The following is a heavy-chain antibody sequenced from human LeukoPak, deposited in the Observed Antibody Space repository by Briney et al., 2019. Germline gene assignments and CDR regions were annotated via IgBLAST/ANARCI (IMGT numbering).Heavy chain of an antibody. CDR2: INHSGGT. CDR3: ARGSTKPTYYYDSSYYFDY. J-gene: IGHJ4*02. D-gene: IGHD3-22*01. CDR1: GGSFSGYY. V-gene: IGHV4-34*01. Sequence: PSETLSLTCAVYGGSFSGYYWSWIRQPPGKGLEWIGEINHSGGTNYKPSLKRRVTISVDTSKNQFSLKLSSVTDADTAVYYCARGSTKPTYYYDSSYYFDYWGQGTLVTVSS.